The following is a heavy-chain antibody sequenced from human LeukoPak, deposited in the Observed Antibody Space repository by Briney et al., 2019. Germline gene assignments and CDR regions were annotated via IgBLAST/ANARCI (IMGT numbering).Heavy chain of an antibody. Sequence: PGGSLRLSCAASGFTFSSYAMSWVRQAPGKGLEWVSGISGSGGSTYYADSVKGRFTISRDNSKNTLYLQMNSLRAEDTAVYYCAKSWMTTVTTPCDYWGQGTLVTVSS. CDR2: ISGSGGST. CDR3: AKSWMTTVTTPCDY. D-gene: IGHD4-17*01. J-gene: IGHJ4*02. CDR1: GFTFSSYA. V-gene: IGHV3-23*01.